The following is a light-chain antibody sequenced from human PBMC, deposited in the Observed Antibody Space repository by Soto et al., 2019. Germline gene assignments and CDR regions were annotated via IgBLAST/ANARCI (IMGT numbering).Light chain of an antibody. CDR3: SSYTGSSTPYG. CDR2: EVS. V-gene: IGLV2-14*01. J-gene: IGLJ1*01. Sequence: QSVLTQPASVSGSPGQSITISCTGTSSDVGGYNYVSWYQQHPGKAPKLMIYEVSNRPSGVSNRISGSKSGNTASLTISGLQAEDEADYYCSSYTGSSTPYGFGTGTTVTVL. CDR1: SSDVGGYNY.